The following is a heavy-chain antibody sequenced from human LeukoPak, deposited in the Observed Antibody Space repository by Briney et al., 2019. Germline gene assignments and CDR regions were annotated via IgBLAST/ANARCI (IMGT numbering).Heavy chain of an antibody. CDR3: ARVIAAAGSVY. CDR1: GGSFSGYY. Sequence: SETLSLTCAVYGGSFSGYYWSWIRQPPGKGLEWIGEINHSGSTNYNSSLKSRVTISVDTSKNQFSLKLSSVTAADTAVYYCARVIAAAGSVYWGQGTLVTVSS. V-gene: IGHV4-34*01. J-gene: IGHJ4*02. D-gene: IGHD6-13*01. CDR2: INHSGST.